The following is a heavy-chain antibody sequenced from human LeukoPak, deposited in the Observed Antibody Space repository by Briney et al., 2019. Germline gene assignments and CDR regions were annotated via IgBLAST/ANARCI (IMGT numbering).Heavy chain of an antibody. Sequence: GGSLRLSCAASGFTFSTYSMNWVRQAPGKGLEWVSYISSGSSTIYYADSVKGRITISRDNSKNTLYLQMNSLRAEDTAVYYCAKDRGYDFSYGMDLWGQGTTVTVSS. J-gene: IGHJ6*02. CDR1: GFTFSTYS. D-gene: IGHD5-12*01. V-gene: IGHV3-48*04. CDR3: AKDRGYDFSYGMDL. CDR2: ISSGSSTI.